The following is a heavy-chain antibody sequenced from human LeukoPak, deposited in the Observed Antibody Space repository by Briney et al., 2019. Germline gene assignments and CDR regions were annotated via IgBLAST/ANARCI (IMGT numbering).Heavy chain of an antibody. J-gene: IGHJ3*02. Sequence: ASVKVSCKASGYTFTSYDINWVRQATGQGLEGRGWMNPNSGNTGYAQKFQGRVTMTRNTSISTAYMGLSSLRSEGTAVYYCASTLGYCSSTSCYLSAFDIWGQGTMVTVSS. CDR3: ASTLGYCSSTSCYLSAFDI. CDR1: GYTFTSYD. CDR2: MNPNSGNT. V-gene: IGHV1-8*01. D-gene: IGHD2-2*01.